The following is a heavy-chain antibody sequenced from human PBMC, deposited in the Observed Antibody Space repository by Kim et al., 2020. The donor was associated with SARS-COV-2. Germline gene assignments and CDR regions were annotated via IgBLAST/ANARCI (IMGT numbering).Heavy chain of an antibody. CDR3: ARGGGFGGHYDYGDYFDY. J-gene: IGHJ4*02. V-gene: IGHV4-31*03. CDR2: IYYSGST. D-gene: IGHD4-17*01. CDR1: GGSISSGGYY. Sequence: SETLSLTCTVSGGSISSGGYYWSWIRQHPGKGLEWIGYIYYSGSTYYNPSLKSRVTISVDTSKNQFSLKLSSVTAADTAVYYCARGGGFGGHYDYGDYFDYWGQGTLVTVSS.